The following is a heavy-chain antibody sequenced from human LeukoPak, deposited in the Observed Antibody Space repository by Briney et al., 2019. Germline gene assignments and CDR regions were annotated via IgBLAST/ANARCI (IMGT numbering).Heavy chain of an antibody. CDR1: GYTFTSYG. D-gene: IGHD4-17*01. Sequence: ASVKVSCKASGYTFTSYGISWVRQALGQGLEWMGWISAYNGNTNYAQKLQGRVTMTTDTSTSTAYMELRSLRSDDTAVYYCARAGGDYGDTNWFDPWGQGTLVTVSS. CDR3: ARAGGDYGDTNWFDP. CDR2: ISAYNGNT. J-gene: IGHJ5*02. V-gene: IGHV1-18*01.